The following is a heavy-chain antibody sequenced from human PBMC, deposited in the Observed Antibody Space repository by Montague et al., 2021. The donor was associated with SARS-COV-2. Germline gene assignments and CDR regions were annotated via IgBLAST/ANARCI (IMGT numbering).Heavy chain of an antibody. V-gene: IGHV4-61*02. Sequence: TLSLTCTVSGGYISSCSYYWIWIRQPAGMGMEWIGRIYASGSTRYNPSLKSRVTISVDTSKNQFSLKVSSVTAADTAVSYCARDLSSSWSYWFDPWGQGTLVTVSS. CDR1: GGYISSCSYY. CDR3: ARDLSSSWSYWFDP. D-gene: IGHD6-13*01. CDR2: IYASGST. J-gene: IGHJ5*02.